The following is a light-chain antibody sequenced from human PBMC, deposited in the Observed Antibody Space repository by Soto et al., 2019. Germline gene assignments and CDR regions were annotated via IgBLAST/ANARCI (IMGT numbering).Light chain of an antibody. CDR3: CSYAGSHTKYV. J-gene: IGLJ1*01. CDR1: SSDVADYRY. CDR2: DVT. Sequence: QSALTQPRSVSGSPGQSVTISCTGTSSDVADYRYISWYQQHPGKAPKVIIYDVTQRPSGVPDRFSGSKSGNAASLTISGLQADDEAAYYCCSYAGSHTKYVFGTGTKSPA. V-gene: IGLV2-11*01.